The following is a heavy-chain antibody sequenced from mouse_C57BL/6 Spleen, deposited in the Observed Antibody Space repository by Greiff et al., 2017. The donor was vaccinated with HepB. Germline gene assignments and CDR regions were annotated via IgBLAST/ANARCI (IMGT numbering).Heavy chain of an antibody. D-gene: IGHD1-1*01. CDR2: ISSGGSYT. Sequence: DVHLVESGGDLVKPGGSLKLSCAASGFTFSSYGMSWVRQTPDKRLEWVATISSGGSYTYYPDSVKGRFTISRDNAKNTLYLQMSSLKSEDTAMYYCARRDGSSPDYWGQGTTLTVSS. CDR1: GFTFSSYG. V-gene: IGHV5-6*01. CDR3: ARRDGSSPDY. J-gene: IGHJ2*01.